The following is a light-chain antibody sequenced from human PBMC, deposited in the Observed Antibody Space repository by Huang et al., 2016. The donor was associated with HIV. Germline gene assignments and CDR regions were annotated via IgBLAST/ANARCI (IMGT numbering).Light chain of an antibody. CDR1: QGVHNSY. CDR3: QQYGTLPYT. J-gene: IGKJ2*01. V-gene: IGKV3-20*01. CDR2: GAS. Sequence: EIVLTQSPVTLSLSPGEGASLSCRASQGVHNSYLAWYQQKPRQAPRLLIFGASNRAPGVPHRFRGSESGTDFTLTISGLDPEDFAVYYCQQYGTLPYTFGQGTKLEI.